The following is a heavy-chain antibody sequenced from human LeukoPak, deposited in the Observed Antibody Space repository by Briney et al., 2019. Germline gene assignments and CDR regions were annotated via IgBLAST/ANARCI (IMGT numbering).Heavy chain of an antibody. CDR2: IIPIFGIA. Sequence: GASVKVSCKASGGTFSSYAISWVRQAPGQGLEWMGRIIPIFGIANYAQKFQGRVTITADKSTSTDYMELSSLRSEDTAVYYCAREGATYYYDSSGYRAFYFDYWGQGTLVTVSS. CDR3: AREGATYYYDSSGYRAFYFDY. V-gene: IGHV1-69*04. CDR1: GGTFSSYA. J-gene: IGHJ4*02. D-gene: IGHD3-22*01.